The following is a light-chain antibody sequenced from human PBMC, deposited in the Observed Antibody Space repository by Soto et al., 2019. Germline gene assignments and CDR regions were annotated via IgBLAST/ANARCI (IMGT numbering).Light chain of an antibody. CDR2: EDN. Sequence: NFMLTQPHSVSESPGKTVIISCTRSSGSIASNYVQWYQQRPGSSPTTVIYEDNQRPSGVPDRFSGSIDSSSNSASLTISGLETDDEAVYFCQSYDANNEVFGGGTKLTVL. CDR3: QSYDANNEV. J-gene: IGLJ3*02. V-gene: IGLV6-57*01. CDR1: SGSIASNY.